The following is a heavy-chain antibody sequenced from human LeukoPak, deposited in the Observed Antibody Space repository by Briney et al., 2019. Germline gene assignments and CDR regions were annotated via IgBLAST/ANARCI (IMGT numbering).Heavy chain of an antibody. Sequence: SETLSLTCTVSGGSISSSSYYWGWIRQPPGKGLEWIGSIYHSGSTYYNPSLKSRVTISVDTSKNQFSLKLSSVTAADTAVYYCARADWKVAAHVDYWGQGTLVTVSS. CDR3: ARADWKVAAHVDY. J-gene: IGHJ4*02. D-gene: IGHD2-15*01. V-gene: IGHV4-39*07. CDR2: IYHSGST. CDR1: GGSISSSSYY.